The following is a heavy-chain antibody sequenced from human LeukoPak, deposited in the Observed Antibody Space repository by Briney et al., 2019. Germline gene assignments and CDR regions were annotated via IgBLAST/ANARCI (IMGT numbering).Heavy chain of an antibody. CDR2: IYYSGST. CDR1: GGSISIYY. D-gene: IGHD3-22*01. J-gene: IGHJ4*02. V-gene: IGHV4-59*08. CDR3: ASRYYYDSTRGFDY. Sequence: SETLSLTCTVSGGSISIYYWSWIRQPPGKGLEWIGYIYYSGSTNYNPSLKSRVTISVDTSKNQFCLKLSSVTAADTAVYYCASRYYYDSTRGFDYWGQGSLVTVSS.